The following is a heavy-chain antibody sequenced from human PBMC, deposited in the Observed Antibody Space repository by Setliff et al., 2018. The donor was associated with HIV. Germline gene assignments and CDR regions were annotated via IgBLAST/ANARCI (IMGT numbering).Heavy chain of an antibody. CDR3: IIAYSSGWLAPMGFDS. D-gene: IGHD6-19*01. Sequence: SETLSLTCTVSGGSISNNSYYWGWIRQPPGKGLEWIGEINHRGSTNCNPSLKSRVSISVDTSKNQFSLKLSSVTAADTAVYYCIIAYSSGWLAPMGFDSWGQGTLVTVSS. CDR2: INHRGST. V-gene: IGHV4-39*07. J-gene: IGHJ4*02. CDR1: GGSISNNSYY.